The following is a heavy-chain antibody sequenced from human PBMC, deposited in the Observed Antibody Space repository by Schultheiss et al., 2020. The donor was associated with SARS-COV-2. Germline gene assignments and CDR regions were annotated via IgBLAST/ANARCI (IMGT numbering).Heavy chain of an antibody. CDR3: ARDTADYGDYGDY. V-gene: IGHV3-30*03. Sequence: TLSLTCTVSGGSISSYYWSWIRQPPGKGLEWVAVISYDGSKKNYADSAKGRFTISRDNSKNTLYLQMNSLRAEDTAVYYCARDTADYGDYGDYWGQGTLVTVSS. CDR1: GGSISSYY. D-gene: IGHD4-17*01. CDR2: ISYDGSKK. J-gene: IGHJ4*02.